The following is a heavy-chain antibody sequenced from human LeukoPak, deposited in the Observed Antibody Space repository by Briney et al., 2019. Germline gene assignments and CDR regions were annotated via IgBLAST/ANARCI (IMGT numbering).Heavy chain of an antibody. V-gene: IGHV1-58*02. CDR1: GFTFTSSA. Sequence: SVKVSCKASGFTFTSSAMQWVRQARGQRLEWIGWIVVGSGNTNYAQKFQERVTITRDMSTSTAYMELSSLRSEDTAVYYCAAAPSIHDAFDIWGQGTMVTVSS. CDR3: AAAPSIHDAFDI. CDR2: IVVGSGNT. J-gene: IGHJ3*02. D-gene: IGHD2-21*01.